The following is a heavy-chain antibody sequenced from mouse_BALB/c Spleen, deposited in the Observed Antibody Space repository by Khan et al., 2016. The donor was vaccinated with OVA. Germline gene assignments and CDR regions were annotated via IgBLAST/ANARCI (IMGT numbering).Heavy chain of an antibody. CDR1: GYTLTRYY. V-gene: IGHV1S81*02. J-gene: IGHJ2*01. CDR2: INPGNGGT. D-gene: IGHD1-2*01. Sequence: QVQLQQSGAELVKPGASVKLSCKASGYTLTRYYMYWVKQRPGQGLEWIGGINPGNGGTNLNEKFKNKATLTVDKSSTTAYMQLSSLTSEDSAVYYCTRNYGYDYFDYWGQGTTLTVSS. CDR3: TRNYGYDYFDY.